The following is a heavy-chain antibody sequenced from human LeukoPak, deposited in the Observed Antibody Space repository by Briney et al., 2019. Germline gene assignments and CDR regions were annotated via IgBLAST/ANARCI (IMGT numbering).Heavy chain of an antibody. CDR1: GGTFSSYA. J-gene: IGHJ6*04. Sequence: ASVKVSCKASGGTFSSYAISWVRQAPGQGLEWMGGIIPIFGTANYAQKFQGRVTITADKSTSTAYMELSSLRSEDTAVYYCARDLDGYDILTGYYSPGGMDVWGKGTTVTVSS. V-gene: IGHV1-69*06. CDR2: IIPIFGTA. CDR3: ARDLDGYDILTGYYSPGGMDV. D-gene: IGHD3-9*01.